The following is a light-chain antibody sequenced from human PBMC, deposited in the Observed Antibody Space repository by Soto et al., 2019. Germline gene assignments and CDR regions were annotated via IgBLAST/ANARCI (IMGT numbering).Light chain of an antibody. CDR3: EQYDKSIT. CDR1: QSVSSSY. V-gene: IGKV3-20*01. J-gene: IGKJ4*01. CDR2: GAS. Sequence: EIVLTQSPGTLSLSPGERATLSCMASQSVSSSYLAWYQQKPCQAPRLLIYGASSRATGIPDRFSGSGSGTDFTLTINRLEPEDFAVYYCEQYDKSITFGGGTKVEIK.